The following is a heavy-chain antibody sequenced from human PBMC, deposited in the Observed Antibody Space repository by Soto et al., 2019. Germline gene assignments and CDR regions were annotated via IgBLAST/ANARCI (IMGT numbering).Heavy chain of an antibody. V-gene: IGHV4-31*03. CDR2: IYYSGST. CDR3: ARDQEGVRPHYYGMDV. J-gene: IGHJ6*02. D-gene: IGHD2-8*01. Sequence: LSLTCTVSGGSISSGGYYWSWIRQHPGKGLEWIGYIYYSGSTYYNPSLKSRVTISVDTSKNQFSLKLSSVTAADTAVYYCARDQEGVRPHYYGMDVWGQGPRSPSP. CDR1: GGSISSGGYY.